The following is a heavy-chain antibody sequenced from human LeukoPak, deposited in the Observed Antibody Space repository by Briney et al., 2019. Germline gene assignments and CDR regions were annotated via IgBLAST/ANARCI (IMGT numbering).Heavy chain of an antibody. Sequence: GGSLRLSCAASGFTFSSYGMHWVRQAPGKGLEWVAVIWYDGSNKYYADSVKGRFTISRDNSKNTLYLQMNSLGAEDTAVYYCAKDKSGWFDHWGQGTLVTVSS. V-gene: IGHV3-33*06. CDR3: AKDKSGWFDH. CDR1: GFTFSSYG. CDR2: IWYDGSNK. J-gene: IGHJ5*02. D-gene: IGHD3-3*01.